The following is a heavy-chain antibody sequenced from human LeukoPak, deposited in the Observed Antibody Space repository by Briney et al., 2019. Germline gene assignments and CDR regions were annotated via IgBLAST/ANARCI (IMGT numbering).Heavy chain of an antibody. V-gene: IGHV3-21*01. CDR2: ISSSDTYI. CDR1: GFTFSSYN. D-gene: IGHD3-9*01. CDR3: ARDLVTQIIDY. J-gene: IGHJ4*02. Sequence: GGSLRLSCAASGFTFSSYNMNWVRQVPGRGLEWVSSISSSDTYINYADSVKGRFTISRDNAKNSLYLQMNSLRAEDTAVYYCARDLVTQIIDYWGQGTLVTVSS.